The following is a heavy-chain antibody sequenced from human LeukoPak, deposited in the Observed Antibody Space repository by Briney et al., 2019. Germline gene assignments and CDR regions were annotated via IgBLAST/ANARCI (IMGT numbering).Heavy chain of an antibody. Sequence: YPSETLSLTCTVSGGSVGSGSSYWSWIRQPPGKGLEWIGYISYSGSTNYNPSLKSRVTISVDASKNQFSLKLSSVTAADTAVYYCAKTYYDFWGGSYYYYMDVWGKGATVTVSS. CDR2: ISYSGST. CDR3: AKTYYDFWGGSYYYYMDV. CDR1: GGSVGSGSSY. D-gene: IGHD3-3*01. V-gene: IGHV4-61*01. J-gene: IGHJ6*03.